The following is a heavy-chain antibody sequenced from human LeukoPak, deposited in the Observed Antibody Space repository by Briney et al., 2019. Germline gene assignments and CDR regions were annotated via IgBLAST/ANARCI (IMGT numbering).Heavy chain of an antibody. CDR3: ARGRGSGSPIRYMDV. CDR1: GFTFTSFG. V-gene: IGHV3-23*01. D-gene: IGHD3-10*01. Sequence: GGTLRLSSAASGFTFTSFGMSWVRQAPGKGLEWVSSLSASDGDTYYADSVKGRFTISRDNSKNTLYLQMNSLRAEDTAVYYCARGRGSGSPIRYMDVWGKGTTVTIFS. CDR2: LSASDGDT. J-gene: IGHJ6*03.